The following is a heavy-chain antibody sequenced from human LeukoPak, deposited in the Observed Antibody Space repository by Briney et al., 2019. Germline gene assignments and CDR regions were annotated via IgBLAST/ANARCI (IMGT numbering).Heavy chain of an antibody. CDR3: ARPLFSGSSTSIPGY. CDR2: INPNSGGT. J-gene: IGHJ4*02. V-gene: IGHV1-2*02. CDR1: GYTFTGYY. D-gene: IGHD2-2*01. Sequence: GASVKVSCKASGYTFTGYYMHWVRQAPGQGLEWMGWINPNSGGTNYAQKFQGRVTMTRDTSISTAYMELSRLRSDDTAVYYCARPLFSGSSTSIPGYWGQGTLVTVSS.